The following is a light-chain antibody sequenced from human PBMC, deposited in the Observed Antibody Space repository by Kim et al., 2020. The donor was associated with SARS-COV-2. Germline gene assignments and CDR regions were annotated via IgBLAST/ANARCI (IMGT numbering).Light chain of an antibody. J-gene: IGKJ1*01. CDR2: KAS. CDR1: QSIHIW. Sequence: ASVGDRVTISCRASQSIHIWLAWFQQKPGKAPRVLMYKASTLESGVPSRFRGSGSGTEFTLTINNLQPDDFATYYCQQYDVHPDTFGQGTKVDIK. CDR3: QQYDVHPDT. V-gene: IGKV1-5*03.